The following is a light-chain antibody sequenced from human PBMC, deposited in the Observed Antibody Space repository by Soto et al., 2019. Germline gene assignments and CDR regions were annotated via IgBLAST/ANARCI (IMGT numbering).Light chain of an antibody. CDR3: QQYNSYPT. Sequence: SVGERVTITCRASQTINSWLAWFQQKPGKAPKLLIYKASTLESGVPSRFSGSGSGTEFTLTISSLQPDDFATYYCQQYNSYPTFGQGTKVDIK. V-gene: IGKV1-5*03. J-gene: IGKJ1*01. CDR1: QTINSW. CDR2: KAS.